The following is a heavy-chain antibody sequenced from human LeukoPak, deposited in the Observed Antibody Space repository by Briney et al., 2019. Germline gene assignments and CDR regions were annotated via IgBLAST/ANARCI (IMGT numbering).Heavy chain of an antibody. J-gene: IGHJ3*02. D-gene: IGHD3-3*01. CDR2: IPYDGSNK. CDR3: AKDLGRHGSIFAVVATSGAFDM. Sequence: GGSLSLSCTASGSPFSTYGWHWVRQAPGKGLEWVAFIPYDGSNKYYADSVKGRFSISRDNSKNTVDLQMNSLRPEDTAEFYCAKDLGRHGSIFAVVATSGAFDMWGQGTMVIVSS. V-gene: IGHV3-30*02. CDR1: GSPFSTYG.